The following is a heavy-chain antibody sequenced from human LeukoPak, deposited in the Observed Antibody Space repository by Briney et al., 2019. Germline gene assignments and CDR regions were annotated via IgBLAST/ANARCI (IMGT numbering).Heavy chain of an antibody. CDR3: ARVLGGFSYFEY. D-gene: IGHD5-12*01. CDR1: GFTFNSYG. V-gene: IGHV3-30*03. Sequence: PGGSLRLSCAASGFTFNSYGMHWVRQAPGKGLEWVAVISYDGSDKYYEDTVKGRFAISRDNSKNTLYLQMNSLRSDDTALYYCARVLGGFSYFEYWGQGTLVTVSS. J-gene: IGHJ4*02. CDR2: ISYDGSDK.